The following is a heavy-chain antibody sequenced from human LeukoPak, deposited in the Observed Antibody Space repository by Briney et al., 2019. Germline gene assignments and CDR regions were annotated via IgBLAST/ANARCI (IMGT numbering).Heavy chain of an antibody. CDR1: GFTFRSYA. CDR3: ARDNHG. J-gene: IGHJ4*02. Sequence: GGSLRLSCAASGFTFRSYAINWVRQAPGKGLEWVSFISSSGGTIYYADSVRGRFTISRDNAENSLYLQMNSLRAEDTAVYYCARDNHGWGQGTLVTVSS. CDR2: ISSSGGTI. V-gene: IGHV3-48*03. D-gene: IGHD1-14*01.